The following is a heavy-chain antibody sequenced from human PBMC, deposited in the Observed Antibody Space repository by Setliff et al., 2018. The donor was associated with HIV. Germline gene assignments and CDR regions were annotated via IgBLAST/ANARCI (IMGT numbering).Heavy chain of an antibody. Sequence: SETLSLTCAVYGGSFSGYYWCWIRQPPGKGLEWIGEINHSGSTNYNPSLKSRVTISVDTSKNQFSLKLSSVTAADTAVYYCARGGSGGEQWLVRYYYYYYMDVWGKGTTVTVSS. D-gene: IGHD6-19*01. CDR1: GGSFSGYY. V-gene: IGHV4-34*01. J-gene: IGHJ6*03. CDR2: INHSGST. CDR3: ARGGSGGEQWLVRYYYYYYMDV.